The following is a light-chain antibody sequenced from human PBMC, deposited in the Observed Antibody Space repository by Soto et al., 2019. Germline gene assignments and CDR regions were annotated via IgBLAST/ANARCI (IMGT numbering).Light chain of an antibody. J-gene: IGLJ1*01. Sequence: QSVLTQPPSASGTPGQRVTISCSGSSSNIGSNTVSWYQQFPGTAPRLLIYTNNQRPSGVPDRFAGSKSGTSASLAISGLQFGDEADYYCAVWDASLKGFFVFGTGTKVTVL. CDR3: AVWDASLKGFFV. V-gene: IGLV1-44*01. CDR2: TNN. CDR1: SSNIGSNT.